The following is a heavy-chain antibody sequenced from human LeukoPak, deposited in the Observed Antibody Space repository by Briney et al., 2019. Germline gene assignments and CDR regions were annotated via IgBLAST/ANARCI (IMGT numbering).Heavy chain of an antibody. Sequence: GASVKVSCKASGGTFSSYGISWVRQAPGQGLECMGKIIPIFGTTNYAQKLQGRVTITTDESTSTAYMELSSLRSEDTAVYYCARDKGYYDILTGYYNWFDPWGQGTLVTVSS. CDR1: GGTFSSYG. V-gene: IGHV1-69*05. CDR3: ARDKGYYDILTGYYNWFDP. J-gene: IGHJ5*02. CDR2: IIPIFGTT. D-gene: IGHD3-9*01.